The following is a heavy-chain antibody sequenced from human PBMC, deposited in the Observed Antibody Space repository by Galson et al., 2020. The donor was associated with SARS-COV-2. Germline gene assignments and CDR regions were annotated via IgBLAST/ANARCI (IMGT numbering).Heavy chain of an antibody. D-gene: IGHD1-26*01. Sequence: SVKVSCKASGFTFTSSAVQWVRQARGQRLEWIGWIVVGSGNTNYAQKFQERVTITRDMSTSTAYMELSSLRSEDTAVYYCAAGLGGSNDAFDIWGQGTMVTVSS. CDR1: GFTFTSSA. CDR3: AAGLGGSNDAFDI. CDR2: IVVGSGNT. V-gene: IGHV1-58*01. J-gene: IGHJ3*02.